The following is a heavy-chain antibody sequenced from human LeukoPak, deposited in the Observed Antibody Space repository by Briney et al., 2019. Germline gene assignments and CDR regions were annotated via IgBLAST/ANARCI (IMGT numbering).Heavy chain of an antibody. D-gene: IGHD2-15*01. Sequence: SETLSLTCAVYGGSFSGHYWTWIRQPPGKGLEWIGEINHSGSTNYNPSLKSRVTISVDTSKNQFSLKLSSVTAADTAMYYCARGWLCSGDRCPTGLYYFAYWGQGTLVTVSS. CDR2: INHSGST. J-gene: IGHJ4*02. V-gene: IGHV4-34*01. CDR1: GGSFSGHY. CDR3: ARGWLCSGDRCPTGLYYFAY.